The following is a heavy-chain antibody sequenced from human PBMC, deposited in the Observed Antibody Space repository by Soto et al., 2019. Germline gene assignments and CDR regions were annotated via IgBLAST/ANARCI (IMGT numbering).Heavy chain of an antibody. V-gene: IGHV4-61*08. CDR3: TREQSDDNYFDP. D-gene: IGHD6-19*01. J-gene: IGHJ5*02. CDR1: GAAISSGGYF. CDR2: IYYSGGT. Sequence: SETLSLTCTVSGAAISSGGYFYTWVRQPPGKGLEWLGYIYYSGGTNYNPSLKSRVTISLDKSKSQFSLRLISVTAADTAVYYCTREQSDDNYFDPWGQGTLVTVSS.